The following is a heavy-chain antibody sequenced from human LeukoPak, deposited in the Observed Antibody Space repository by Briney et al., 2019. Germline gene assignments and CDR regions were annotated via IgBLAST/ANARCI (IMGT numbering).Heavy chain of an antibody. CDR2: MNPNSGNT. D-gene: IGHD3-3*01. CDR3: ARGLHTIFGVVIWNYYYGMDV. J-gene: IGHJ6*02. Sequence: ASVKVSCKASGYTFTSYYMHWVRQATGQGLEWMGWMNPNSGNTGYAQKFQGRVTMTRNTSISTACMELSSLRSEDTAVYYCARGLHTIFGVVIWNYYYGMDVWGQGTTVTVSS. CDR1: GYTFTSYY. V-gene: IGHV1-8*02.